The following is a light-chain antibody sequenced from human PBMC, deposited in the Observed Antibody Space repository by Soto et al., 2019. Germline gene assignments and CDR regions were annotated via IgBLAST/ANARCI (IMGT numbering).Light chain of an antibody. V-gene: IGKV1-5*01. J-gene: IGKJ2*01. CDR3: QQYNSYSLYT. CDR2: DAS. Sequence: DIQMTQSPSTLSASVGHRVTITCRASQSISSWLAWYQQKPGKAPKLLIYDASSLESGVPSRFSGSGSGTEFTLTISSLQPDDFATYYCQQYNSYSLYTFGQGTKLEIK. CDR1: QSISSW.